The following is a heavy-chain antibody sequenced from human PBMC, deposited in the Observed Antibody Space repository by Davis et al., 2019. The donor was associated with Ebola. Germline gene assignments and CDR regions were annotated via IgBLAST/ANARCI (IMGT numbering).Heavy chain of an antibody. CDR2: ISASGGST. V-gene: IGHV3-23*01. J-gene: IGHJ4*02. D-gene: IGHD4-11*01. CDR3: ARGHNYAHEY. Sequence: PGGSLRLSCAASGFTFANYAMSWVRQAPGKGLEWASSISASGGSTYYVDSVKGRFTVSRDNSKNTLFVQMNSLRAEDTAVYYCARGHNYAHEYWGQGTLVTVSS. CDR1: GFTFANYA.